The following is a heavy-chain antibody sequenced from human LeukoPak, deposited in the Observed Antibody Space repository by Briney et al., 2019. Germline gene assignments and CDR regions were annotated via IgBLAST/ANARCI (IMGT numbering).Heavy chain of an antibody. CDR2: IYYSGST. CDR3: VNYYDSSDYQQPNHFDY. J-gene: IGHJ4*02. D-gene: IGHD3-22*01. Sequence: SETLSLTCTVSGGSISSSSYYWGWIRQPPGRGLKWIGSIYYSGSTYYNPSLKSRFTISVDTSKNQFSLKLSSVTAADTAVYYCVNYYDSSDYQQPNHFDYWGQGTLVTVSS. CDR1: GGSISSSSYY. V-gene: IGHV4-39*01.